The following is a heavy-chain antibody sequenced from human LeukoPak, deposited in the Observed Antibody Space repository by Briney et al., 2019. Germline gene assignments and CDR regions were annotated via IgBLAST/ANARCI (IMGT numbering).Heavy chain of an antibody. V-gene: IGHV4-4*07. Sequence: PSETLSLTCTVSGGSISSYYWSWIRQPAGKGLEWIGRIYASGTTNYNPSLKSRVTMSVGTSKNQFSLKLSSVTAADTAVYYCARRSGSSWYHDYWGQGTLVTVSS. CDR2: IYASGTT. D-gene: IGHD6-13*01. CDR1: GGSISSYY. CDR3: ARRSGSSWYHDY. J-gene: IGHJ4*02.